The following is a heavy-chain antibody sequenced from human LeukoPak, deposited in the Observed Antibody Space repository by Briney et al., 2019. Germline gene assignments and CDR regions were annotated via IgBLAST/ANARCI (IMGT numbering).Heavy chain of an antibody. V-gene: IGHV3-21*01. CDR3: ARDPKELPGAFDI. CDR2: ISSSSSYI. CDR1: GFTFSSYA. Sequence: GGSLRLSCAASGFTFSSYAMSWVRQAPGKGLEWVSFISSSSSYIYYADSVKGRFTISRDNAKNSLYLQMNTLRAEDTAVYYCARDPKELPGAFDIWGQGTMVTVSS. D-gene: IGHD1-26*01. J-gene: IGHJ3*02.